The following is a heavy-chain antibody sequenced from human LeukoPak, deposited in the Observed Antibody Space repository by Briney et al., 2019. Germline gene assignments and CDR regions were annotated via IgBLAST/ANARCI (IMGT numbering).Heavy chain of an antibody. J-gene: IGHJ2*01. D-gene: IGHD6-13*01. CDR2: IYYSGNT. V-gene: IGHV4-39*07. Sequence: MASETLSLTCDVSGGSFMTNTYYWAWIRQPPGKGLEWLGSIYYSGNTYQSPSLRSRVIVSADTSNNQFSLSLKSVTAADTAVYFCAGKREAAGVKWYFDLWGRGIPVTVSS. CDR1: GGSFMTNTYY. CDR3: AGKREAAGVKWYFDL.